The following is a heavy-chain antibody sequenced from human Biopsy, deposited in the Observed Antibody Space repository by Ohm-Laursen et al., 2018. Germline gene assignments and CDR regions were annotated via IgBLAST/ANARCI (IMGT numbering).Heavy chain of an antibody. J-gene: IGHJ6*03. Sequence: SLRLSRLASGFTFSGYGMHWVRQAPGKGLEWVAVIWHDGTDKFYADPVKGRFTISRDNSKNTLYLHMNSLRAADTAVYYCAGDRYYGSENYFSHYNMDVWGQGTTVIVSS. CDR1: GFTFSGYG. V-gene: IGHV3-33*01. D-gene: IGHD3-10*01. CDR3: AGDRYYGSENYFSHYNMDV. CDR2: IWHDGTDK.